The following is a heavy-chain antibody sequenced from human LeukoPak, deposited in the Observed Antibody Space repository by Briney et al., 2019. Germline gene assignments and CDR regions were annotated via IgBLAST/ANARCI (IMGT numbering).Heavy chain of an antibody. CDR2: ISWNSGSI. J-gene: IGHJ4*02. CDR3: ARDGEQQLVYTDYFDY. V-gene: IGHV3-9*01. Sequence: GRSLRLSCAASGFTFDDYAMHWVRHAPGKGLEWVSGISWNSGSIDYADSVKGRFTISRDNSKNTLYLQMNSLRAEDTAVYYCARDGEQQLVYTDYFDYWGQGTLVTVSS. CDR1: GFTFDDYA. D-gene: IGHD6-13*01.